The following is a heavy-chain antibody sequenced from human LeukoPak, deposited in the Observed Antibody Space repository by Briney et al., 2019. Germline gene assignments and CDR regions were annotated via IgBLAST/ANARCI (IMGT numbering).Heavy chain of an antibody. CDR3: ARAPRSGTGYSSSPWVDV. CDR1: GFTFSSHS. CDR2: ISSSSSYI. Sequence: KPGGSLRLSCEASGFTFSSHSMNWVRQAPGKGLEWVSSISSSSSYIYYADSVKGRFTISRDNAKNSLYLQMNSLRAEDTAVYYCARAPRSGTGYSSSPWVDVWGQGTTVTVSS. D-gene: IGHD6-13*01. V-gene: IGHV3-21*01. J-gene: IGHJ6*02.